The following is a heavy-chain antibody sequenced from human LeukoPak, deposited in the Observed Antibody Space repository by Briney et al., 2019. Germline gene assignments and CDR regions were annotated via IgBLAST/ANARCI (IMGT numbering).Heavy chain of an antibody. J-gene: IGHJ4*02. CDR3: ARASALGDFDY. V-gene: IGHV3-53*01. Sequence: TGGSLRLSCAASGFTVSSKYMSWVRQAPGKGLEWVSVLYSGGDTYYADSVKGRFTISRDNSKNTLYLQMDSLRAEDTAVYYCARASALGDFDYWGQGTLVTVSS. D-gene: IGHD3-10*01. CDR2: LYSGGDT. CDR1: GFTVSSKY.